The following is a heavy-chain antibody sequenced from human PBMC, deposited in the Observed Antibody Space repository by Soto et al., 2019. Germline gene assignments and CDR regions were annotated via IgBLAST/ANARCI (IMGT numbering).Heavy chain of an antibody. CDR3: ARLGYCSSATCKYYFYYYGMDV. CDR1: GFTFSSYS. V-gene: IGHV3-48*02. CDR2: ISGRGTTT. J-gene: IGHJ6*02. D-gene: IGHD2-2*01. Sequence: GGSLRLSCAASGFTFSSYSMNWVRQAPGNGLEWVSFISGRGTTTYYADSVRGRFTVSRDNAKNSLSLEVNSLRDEDTAVYYCARLGYCSSATCKYYFYYYGMDVWGQGTTVTVSS.